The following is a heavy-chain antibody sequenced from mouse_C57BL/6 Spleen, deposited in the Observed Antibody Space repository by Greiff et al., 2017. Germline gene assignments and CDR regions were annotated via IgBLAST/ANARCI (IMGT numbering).Heavy chain of an antibody. J-gene: IGHJ2*01. Sequence: EVHLVESGGGLVKPGGSLKLSCAASGFTFSSYAMSWVRQTPEKRLEWVATISDGGSYTYYPDNVKGRFTISRDNAKNNLYLQMSHLKSEDTAMYYCARDNYGSKDYFDYWGQGTTLTVSS. CDR3: ARDNYGSKDYFDY. CDR1: GFTFSSYA. V-gene: IGHV5-4*01. CDR2: ISDGGSYT. D-gene: IGHD1-1*01.